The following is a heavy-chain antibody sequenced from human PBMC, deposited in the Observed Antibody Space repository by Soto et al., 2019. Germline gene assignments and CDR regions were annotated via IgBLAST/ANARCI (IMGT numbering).Heavy chain of an antibody. D-gene: IGHD6-13*01. CDR1: GFTFSIYD. CDR2: ISGSGALT. J-gene: IGHJ4*02. Sequence: GGSLRLSCAASGFTFSIYDMAWVRQAPGKGLEWVSLISGSGALTYYADSVKGRFTVSRDNSKSTLYLQMSSVSAEDAAKYFCAKYIARPGTRQFDYWGQGALVTVSS. CDR3: AKYIARPGTRQFDY. V-gene: IGHV3-23*01.